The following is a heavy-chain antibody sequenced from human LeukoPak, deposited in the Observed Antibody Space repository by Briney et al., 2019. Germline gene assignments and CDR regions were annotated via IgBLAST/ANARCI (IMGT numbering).Heavy chain of an antibody. CDR1: GFIFSSYG. D-gene: IGHD5-24*01. Sequence: GGSLRLSCAASGFIFSSYGMHWVRQAPGKGLEWVAVISYDGSNKYYADSVKGRFTISRDNSKNTLYLQMNSLRAEDTAVYYRAKVGTGMAYFEHWGQGTLVNVSS. CDR3: AKVGTGMAYFEH. J-gene: IGHJ4*01. CDR2: ISYDGSNK. V-gene: IGHV3-30*18.